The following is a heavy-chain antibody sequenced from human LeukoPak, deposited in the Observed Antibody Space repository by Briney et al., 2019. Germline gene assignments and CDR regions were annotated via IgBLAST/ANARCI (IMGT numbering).Heavy chain of an antibody. J-gene: IGHJ4*02. Sequence: ASVKVSCKASGYTFTSYDINWVPQATGQGLEWMGWMNPNSGNTGYAQKFQGRVTMTRNTSISTAYMELSSLRSEDTAVYYCARVAPGSGSYYEFDYWGQGTLVTVSS. V-gene: IGHV1-8*01. CDR3: ARVAPGSGSYYEFDY. D-gene: IGHD3-10*01. CDR1: GYTFTSYD. CDR2: MNPNSGNT.